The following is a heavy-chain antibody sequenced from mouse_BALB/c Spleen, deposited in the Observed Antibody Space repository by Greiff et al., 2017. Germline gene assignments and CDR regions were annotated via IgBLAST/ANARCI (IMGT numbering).Heavy chain of an antibody. D-gene: IGHD2-4*01. CDR3: ARSGDYAFAY. CDR1: GYSFTSYW. J-gene: IGHJ3*01. CDR2: IHPSASET. Sequence: VQLQQPGAELVRPGASVKLSCKASGYSFTSYWMNWVKQRPGQGLEWIGMIHPSASETRLNQKFKDKATLTVDKSSSTAYMQLSSPTSEDSAVYYCARSGDYAFAYWGQGTLVTVSA. V-gene: IGHV1-61*01.